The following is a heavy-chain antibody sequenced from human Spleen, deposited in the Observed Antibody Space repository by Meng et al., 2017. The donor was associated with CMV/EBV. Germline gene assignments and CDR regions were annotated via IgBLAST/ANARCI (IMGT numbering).Heavy chain of an antibody. J-gene: IGHJ4*02. D-gene: IGHD1-26*01. CDR1: GYTFTSYA. CDR3: ARARIVGAIHFDY. CDR2: INAGNGNT. Sequence: KASGYTFTSYAMHWVRQAPRQRLEWMGWINAGNGNTKYSQKFQGRVTITRDTSASTAYMELSSLRSEDTAVYYCARARIVGAIHFDYWGQGTLVTVSS. V-gene: IGHV1-3*01.